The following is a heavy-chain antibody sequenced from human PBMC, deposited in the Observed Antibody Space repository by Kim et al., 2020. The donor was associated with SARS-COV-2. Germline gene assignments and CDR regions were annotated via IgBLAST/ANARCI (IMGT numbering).Heavy chain of an antibody. V-gene: IGHV3-23*01. CDR3: AKDRRDYYDSSGYYDY. Sequence: SVKGRFTISRDNSKNTLYLQMNSLRAEDTAVYYCAKDRRDYYDSSGYYDYWGQGTLVTVSS. J-gene: IGHJ4*02. D-gene: IGHD3-22*01.